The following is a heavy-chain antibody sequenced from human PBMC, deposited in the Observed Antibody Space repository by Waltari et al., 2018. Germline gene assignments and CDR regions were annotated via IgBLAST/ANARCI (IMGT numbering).Heavy chain of an antibody. Sequence: EVQLVESGGGLIKPGESLRLSCAASGFTFSDVWMTWVRQAPGKGLGWVGRVKSQADGGTTDYAAPVKGRFIISRDDSKNMVYLEMNSLKIEDTAVYYCITVEDWGQGTQVTVS. CDR1: GFTFSDVW. CDR3: ITVED. D-gene: IGHD3-3*01. V-gene: IGHV3-15*01. J-gene: IGHJ4*02. CDR2: VKSQADGGTT.